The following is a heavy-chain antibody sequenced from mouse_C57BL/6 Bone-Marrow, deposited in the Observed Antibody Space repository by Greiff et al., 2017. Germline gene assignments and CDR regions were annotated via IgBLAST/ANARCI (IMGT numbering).Heavy chain of an antibody. CDR1: GFTFSSYT. Sequence: EVKLMESGGGLVKPGGSLKLSCAASGFTFSSYTMSWVRQTPEKRLEWVATISGGGGNTYYPDSVKGRFTISRDNAKNTLYLQMSSLRSEDTALYYCAREEITTVGGFAYWGQGTLVTVSA. CDR2: ISGGGGNT. J-gene: IGHJ3*01. CDR3: AREEITTVGGFAY. V-gene: IGHV5-9*01. D-gene: IGHD1-1*01.